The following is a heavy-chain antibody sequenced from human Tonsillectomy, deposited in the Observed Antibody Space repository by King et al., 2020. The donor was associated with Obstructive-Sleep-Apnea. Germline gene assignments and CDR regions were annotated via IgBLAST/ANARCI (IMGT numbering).Heavy chain of an antibody. J-gene: IGHJ4*02. Sequence: VQLVESGGGLVQPGGSLRLSCAASGFTFSSYSMNWVRQAPGKGLEWVSYISSSSSTIYYADSVKGRFTISRDNAKNSLYLQMNSLRAGDTAVYYCARDPRIVPFDYWGQGTLVTVSS. CDR1: GFTFSSYS. V-gene: IGHV3-48*04. D-gene: IGHD2-15*01. CDR3: ARDPRIVPFDY. CDR2: ISSSSSTI.